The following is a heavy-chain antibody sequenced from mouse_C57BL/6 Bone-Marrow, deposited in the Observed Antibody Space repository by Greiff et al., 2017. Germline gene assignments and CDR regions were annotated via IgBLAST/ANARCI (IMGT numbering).Heavy chain of an antibody. J-gene: IGHJ4*01. CDR1: GYTFTDYY. CDR2: INPNNGGT. V-gene: IGHV1-26*01. Sequence: VHVKQSGPELVKPGASVKISCKASGYTFTDYYMNWVKQSHGKSLEWIGDINPNNGGTSYNQKFKGKATLTVDKSSSTAYMELRSLTSEDSAVYYCARDDYDAMDYWGQGTSVTVSS. CDR3: ARDDYDAMDY.